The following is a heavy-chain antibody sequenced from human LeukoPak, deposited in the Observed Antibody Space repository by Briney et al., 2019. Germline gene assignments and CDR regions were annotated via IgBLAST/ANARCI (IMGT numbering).Heavy chain of an antibody. CDR1: GFIFGNYA. J-gene: IGHJ6*02. V-gene: IGHV3-23*01. Sequence: GGSLRLSCAASGFIFGNYAMSWVRQASGKGLECVSVITSSGGSTYHADSVKGRFSVSRDNSRNTLYLEMNSLRAEATAVYSCAKMGTPCFYGVDVWGRGTTVTVSS. D-gene: IGHD2-21*01. CDR2: ITSSGGST. CDR3: AKMGTPCFYGVDV.